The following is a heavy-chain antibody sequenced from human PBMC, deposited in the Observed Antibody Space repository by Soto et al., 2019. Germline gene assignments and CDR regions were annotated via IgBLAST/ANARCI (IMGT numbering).Heavy chain of an antibody. CDR1: GDSVSSNSAG. CDR3: ARGEQYSGRIFDY. V-gene: IGHV6-1*01. Sequence: SQTISLTCAITGDSVSSNSAGWRWVRQSPSRGLEWLGRTYYRSKWYYEYAVSVRGRITINPDTSKNQYSLQLNSVTPEDTAVYFCARGEQYSGRIFDYWGQGTLVTVS. CDR2: TYYRSKWYY. D-gene: IGHD1-26*01. J-gene: IGHJ4*01.